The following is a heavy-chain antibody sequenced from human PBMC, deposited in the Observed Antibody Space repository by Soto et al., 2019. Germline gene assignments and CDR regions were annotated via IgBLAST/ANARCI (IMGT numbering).Heavy chain of an antibody. CDR2: INHSGST. Sequence: SETLSLTCAVYGGSFSGYYWSWIRQPPGKGLEWIGEINHSGSTNYNPSLKSRVTISVDTSKNQFSLKLSSVTAADTAVYYCARRGLQVVRGVIRTYYYNGMDVWGKGTTVT. CDR1: GGSFSGYY. CDR3: ARRGLQVVRGVIRTYYYNGMDV. J-gene: IGHJ6*04. V-gene: IGHV4-34*01. D-gene: IGHD3-10*01.